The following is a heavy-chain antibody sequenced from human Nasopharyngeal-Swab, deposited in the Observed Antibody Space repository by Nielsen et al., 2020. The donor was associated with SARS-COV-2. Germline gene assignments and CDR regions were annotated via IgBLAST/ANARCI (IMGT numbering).Heavy chain of an antibody. Sequence: GSLRLSCAVSGGSISSSNWWSWVRQPPGKGLEWIGEIYHSGSTYYNPSLKSRVTISVDTSKNQFSLKLSSVTAADTAVYYCARDGTNGGDNWFDPWGQGTLVTVSS. J-gene: IGHJ5*02. CDR2: IYHSGST. D-gene: IGHD2-8*01. CDR3: ARDGTNGGDNWFDP. CDR1: GGSISSSNW. V-gene: IGHV4-4*02.